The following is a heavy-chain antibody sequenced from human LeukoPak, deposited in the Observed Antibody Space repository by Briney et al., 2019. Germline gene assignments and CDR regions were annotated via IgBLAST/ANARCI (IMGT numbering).Heavy chain of an antibody. CDR2: INHSGST. CDR3: AFNYYDSSGYYNNWFDP. D-gene: IGHD3-22*01. J-gene: IGHJ5*02. Sequence: SEILSLTCTVSGASISSYSWSWIRQPPGKGLEWIGEINHSGSTNYNPSLKSRVTISVDTSKNQFSLKLSSVTAADTAVYYCAFNYYDSSGYYNNWFDPWGQGTLVTVSS. CDR1: GASISSYS. V-gene: IGHV4-34*01.